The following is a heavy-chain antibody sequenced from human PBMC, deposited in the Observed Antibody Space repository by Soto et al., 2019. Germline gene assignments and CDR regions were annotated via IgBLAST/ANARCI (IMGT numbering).Heavy chain of an antibody. V-gene: IGHV1-46*01. CDR3: ARASMVRGASLDL. CDR2: INPSGGST. J-gene: IGHJ2*01. Sequence: ASVKVPCKASGYTFTSYYMHWVRQAPGQGLEWMGIINPSGGSTSYAQKFQGRVTMTRDTSTSTVYMELSSLRSEDTAVYYCARASMVRGASLDLWGRGTLVTVSS. D-gene: IGHD3-10*01. CDR1: GYTFTSYY.